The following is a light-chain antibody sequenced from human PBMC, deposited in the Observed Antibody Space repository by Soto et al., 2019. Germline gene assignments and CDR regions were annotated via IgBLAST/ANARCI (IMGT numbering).Light chain of an antibody. CDR2: DAS. CDR3: QQCRNWPTT. J-gene: IGKJ5*01. Sequence: EIVLTQSPATVSLSPGERATLSCRASQSVSSYLAWYQHKPGQAPRLLIYDASNRATGVPARFSGSGSGTDFTLTISSLEPEDFAVYYSQQCRNWPTTLGQGTRLEIK. V-gene: IGKV3-11*01. CDR1: QSVSSY.